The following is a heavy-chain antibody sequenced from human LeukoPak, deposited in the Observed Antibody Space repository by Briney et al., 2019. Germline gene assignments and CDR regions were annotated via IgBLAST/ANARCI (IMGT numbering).Heavy chain of an antibody. D-gene: IGHD3-16*01. CDR2: INPSGGST. CDR3: ARGKDYRQFDY. J-gene: IGHJ4*02. V-gene: IGHV1-46*01. CDR1: GYTFTSYY. Sequence: ASVKVSCKASGYTFTSYYMHWVRQAPGQGLEWMGIINPSGGSTSYAQKFQGRVTITADESASTAYMELSSLRSEDTAVYYCARGKDYRQFDYWGQGTLVTVSS.